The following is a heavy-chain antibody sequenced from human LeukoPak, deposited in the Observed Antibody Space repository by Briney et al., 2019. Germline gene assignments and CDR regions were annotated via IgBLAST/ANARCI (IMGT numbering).Heavy chain of an antibody. CDR1: GGTISSYA. CDR2: IIPIFGTA. Sequence: ASVKVSCKASGGTISSYAISWVRQAPGQGLEWTGGIIPIFGTANYAQKFQGRVTITADKSTSTAYMELSSLRSEDTAVYYCARAGGYGGYDAFDIWGQGTMVTVSS. CDR3: ARAGGYGGYDAFDI. V-gene: IGHV1-69*06. J-gene: IGHJ3*02. D-gene: IGHD4-17*01.